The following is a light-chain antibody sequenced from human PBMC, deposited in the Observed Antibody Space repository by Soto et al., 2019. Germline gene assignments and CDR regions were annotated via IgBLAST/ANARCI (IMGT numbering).Light chain of an antibody. V-gene: IGLV1-40*01. J-gene: IGLJ1*01. CDR2: GDN. CDR1: TSNIGAPYD. Sequence: QSVLTQPPSVSGAPVQRVSIPCTGSTSNIGAPYDVHWYQHLPGTAPKLLIHGDNNRPSGVPDRFSGSKSGTSASLAITRLQAEDEADYYCQSYDISLHNYVFGTGTKVTVL. CDR3: QSYDISLHNYV.